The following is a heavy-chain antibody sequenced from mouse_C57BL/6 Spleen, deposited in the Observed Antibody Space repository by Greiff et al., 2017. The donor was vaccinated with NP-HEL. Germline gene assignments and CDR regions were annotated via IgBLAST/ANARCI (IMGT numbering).Heavy chain of an antibody. CDR3: ARMEARQLRLKEYAMDY. D-gene: IGHD3-2*02. J-gene: IGHJ4*01. Sequence: VQLQQSGAELARPGASVKLSCKASGYTFTSYGISWVKQRTGQGLEWIGEIYPRSGNTYYNGKFKGKATLTADKSSSTAYMELRSLTSEDSAVYVCARMEARQLRLKEYAMDYWGQGTSVTVSS. CDR2: IYPRSGNT. V-gene: IGHV1-81*01. CDR1: GYTFTSYG.